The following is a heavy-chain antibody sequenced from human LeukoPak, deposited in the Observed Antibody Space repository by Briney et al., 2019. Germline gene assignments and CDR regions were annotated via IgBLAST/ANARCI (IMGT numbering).Heavy chain of an antibody. CDR3: ARVAAAGTGPDY. CDR1: GGSVSSGSYY. J-gene: IGHJ4*02. V-gene: IGHV4-61*01. CDR2: MYYNGST. Sequence: SETLSLTCTVSGGSVSSGSYYWSWIRQPPGKGLEWIGFMYYNGSTTYNPSLKSRVTISVDTSKNQFSLKLSSVTAADTAMYYCARVAAAGTGPDYWGQGTLVTVSS. D-gene: IGHD6-13*01.